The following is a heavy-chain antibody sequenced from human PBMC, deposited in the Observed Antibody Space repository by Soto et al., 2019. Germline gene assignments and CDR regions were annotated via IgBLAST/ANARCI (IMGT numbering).Heavy chain of an antibody. Sequence: GGSLRLSCAASGFTFSSYAMSWVRQAPGKGLEWVSAISGSGGSTYYADSVKGRSTISRDNSKNTLYLQMNSLSGEDTAVYSWAEARDELEHTWFGPWGQGTRVTVSS. J-gene: IGHJ5*02. D-gene: IGHD1-1*01. CDR2: ISGSGGST. CDR1: GFTFSSYA. CDR3: AEARDELEHTWFGP. V-gene: IGHV3-23*01.